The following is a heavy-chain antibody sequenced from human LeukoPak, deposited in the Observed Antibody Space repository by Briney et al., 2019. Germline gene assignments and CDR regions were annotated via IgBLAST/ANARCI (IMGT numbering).Heavy chain of an antibody. D-gene: IGHD5-12*01. V-gene: IGHV3-23*01. Sequence: GGSLRLSCAVSGFTFRSYAMSWVRQAPGKGLEWVSAISGSGGSTYYADSVKGRFTISRDNSKNTLYLQMNSLRAEDTAVYYCAKIVATITEPTVFDYWGQGTLVAVSS. CDR2: ISGSGGST. CDR1: GFTFRSYA. CDR3: AKIVATITEPTVFDY. J-gene: IGHJ4*02.